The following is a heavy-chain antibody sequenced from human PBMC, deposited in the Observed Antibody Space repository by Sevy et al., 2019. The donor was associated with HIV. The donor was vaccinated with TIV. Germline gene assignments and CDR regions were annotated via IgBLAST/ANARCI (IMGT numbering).Heavy chain of an antibody. CDR3: AKDTVRVGFCDY. Sequence: GGYLRLSCAASGFSFSIHAMHWVRQAPGKGLEWVAFIRYDGSNQYYADSVKGRFTISRDNSQNTLFLQMNSLRTEDTAVYYCAKDTVRVGFCDYWGQGTLVTVSS. J-gene: IGHJ4*02. D-gene: IGHD4-4*01. CDR1: GFSFSIHA. CDR2: IRYDGSNQ. V-gene: IGHV3-30*02.